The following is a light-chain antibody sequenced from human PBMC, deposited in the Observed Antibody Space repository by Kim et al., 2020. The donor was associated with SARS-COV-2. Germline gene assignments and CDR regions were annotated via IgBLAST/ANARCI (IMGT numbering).Light chain of an antibody. CDR3: GTWDGSLSAGV. J-gene: IGLJ2*01. Sequence: GQKVTISCSGSSSNIGNNYVSWYRQLPGTAPKLLIYDNNKRPSGIPDRFAGSKSGTSATLGITGLQTGDEADYYCGTWDGSLSAGVFGGGTKLTVL. CDR1: SSNIGNNY. V-gene: IGLV1-51*01. CDR2: DNN.